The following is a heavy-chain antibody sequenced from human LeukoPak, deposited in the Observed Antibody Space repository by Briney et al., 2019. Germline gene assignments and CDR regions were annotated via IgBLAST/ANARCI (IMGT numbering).Heavy chain of an antibody. V-gene: IGHV4-59*01. CDR2: IYYSGST. D-gene: IGHD1-26*01. CDR3: ARSYSGSLLDWNYHYGMDV. J-gene: IGHJ6*02. Sequence: SETLSLTCTVSGGSISSYYWSWIRQPPGEGLQWIGSIYYSGSTNYNPSLKSRVTISVDTSKNQFSLKLSSVTAADTAVYYCARSYSGSLLDWNYHYGMDVWGQGTTVTVSS. CDR1: GGSISSYY.